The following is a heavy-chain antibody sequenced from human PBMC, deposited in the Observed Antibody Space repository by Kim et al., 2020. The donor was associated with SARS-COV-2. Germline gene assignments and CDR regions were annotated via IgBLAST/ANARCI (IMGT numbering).Heavy chain of an antibody. CDR3: AKDLVYELLWFGDILNGAFDI. J-gene: IGHJ3*02. CDR1: GFTFDDYA. D-gene: IGHD3-10*01. V-gene: IGHV3-9*01. CDR2: ISWNSGSI. Sequence: GGSLRLSCAASGFTFDDYAMHWVRQAPGKGLEWVSGISWNSGSIGYADSVKGRFTISRDNAKNSLYLQMNSLRAEDTALYYCAKDLVYELLWFGDILNGAFDIWGQGTMVTVSS.